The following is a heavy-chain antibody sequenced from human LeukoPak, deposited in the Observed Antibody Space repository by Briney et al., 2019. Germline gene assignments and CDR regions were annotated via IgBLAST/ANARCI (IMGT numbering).Heavy chain of an antibody. CDR3: ARSERDGNYYYDSSGYSHFDY. V-gene: IGHV3-30*04. D-gene: IGHD3-22*01. Sequence: PGRSLRLSCAASGFTFSSYAMHWVRQAPGKGLEWVAVISYDGSNKYYADSVKGRFTISRDNSKNTLYLQMNSLRAEDTAVYYCARSERDGNYYYDSSGYSHFDYWGQGTLVTVSS. CDR1: GFTFSSYA. J-gene: IGHJ4*02. CDR2: ISYDGSNK.